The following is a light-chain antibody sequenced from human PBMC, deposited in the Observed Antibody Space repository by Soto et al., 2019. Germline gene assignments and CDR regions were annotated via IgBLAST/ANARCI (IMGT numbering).Light chain of an antibody. V-gene: IGLV2-14*01. J-gene: IGLJ3*02. CDR2: GVS. CDR3: ISYTSRRRV. Sequence: QSVLTQPASVSGSPGQSITISCTGTSSDVGGSNLVSWYQQHPGKAPKLILYGVSDRPSGVSNRFSGSNSGDTASLTISGLQAEDEAHYYCISYTSRRRVFGGGTKLTVL. CDR1: SSDVGGSNL.